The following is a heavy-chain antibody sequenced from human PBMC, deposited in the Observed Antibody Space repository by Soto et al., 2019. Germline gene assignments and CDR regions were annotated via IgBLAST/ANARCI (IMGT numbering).Heavy chain of an antibody. V-gene: IGHV1-2*02. CDR2: INPNSGGT. D-gene: IGHD6-13*01. CDR3: ARAGQLVLPHYFDY. Sequence: GASVKVSCKASGYTFTGYYMHWVRQAPGQGLGWMGWINPNSGGTNYAQKFQGRVTMTRDTSISTAYMELSRLRSDDTAVYYCARAGQLVLPHYFDYWGQGTLVTVSS. CDR1: GYTFTGYY. J-gene: IGHJ4*02.